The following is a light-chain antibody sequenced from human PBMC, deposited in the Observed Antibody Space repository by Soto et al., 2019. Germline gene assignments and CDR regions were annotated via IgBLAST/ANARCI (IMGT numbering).Light chain of an antibody. CDR2: DTN. CDR3: GTWDTSLSAVV. CDR1: SSNIGKNY. J-gene: IGLJ2*01. Sequence: QSVLTQPPSVAAAPGQKGTISCSGASSNIGKNYVSWYQQLPGAAPNLVIFDTNKRPSGMPDRFSGSKSGTSAALDITALQTGDEADYYCGTWDTSLSAVVFGGGTKSPS. V-gene: IGLV1-51*01.